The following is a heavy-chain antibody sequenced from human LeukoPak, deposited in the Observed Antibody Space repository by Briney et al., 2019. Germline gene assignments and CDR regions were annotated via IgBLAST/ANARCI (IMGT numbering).Heavy chain of an antibody. CDR1: GFKFDDYS. Sequence: PGGSLRLSCAASGFKFDDYSMSWVRQAPGKGLEWVCDINWNGAWTGYADSVKGRFTISRDNAKNSLYLQMNRLRAEDTALYYCAGYYYDSSRGFDLWGQGTLVTVSA. V-gene: IGHV3-20*04. CDR3: AGYYYDSSRGFDL. J-gene: IGHJ5*02. CDR2: INWNGAWT. D-gene: IGHD3-22*01.